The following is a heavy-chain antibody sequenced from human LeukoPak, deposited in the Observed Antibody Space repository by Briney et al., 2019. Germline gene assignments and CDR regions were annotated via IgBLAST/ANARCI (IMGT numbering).Heavy chain of an antibody. D-gene: IGHD6-6*01. V-gene: IGHV4-34*01. CDR3: ARVSIAARPVDY. CDR2: INHSGST. J-gene: IGHJ4*02. Sequence: SETLSLTSAVYGGSFSVYYWSWIRQPPGEGLGWIGEINHSGSTNYNPSLKSRVTISVDTSKNQFSLKLSSVTAADTAVYYCARVSIAARPVDYWGQGTLVTVSS. CDR1: GGSFSVYY.